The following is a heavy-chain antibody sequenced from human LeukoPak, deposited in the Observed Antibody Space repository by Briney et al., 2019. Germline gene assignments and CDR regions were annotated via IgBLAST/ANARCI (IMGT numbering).Heavy chain of an antibody. Sequence: GGSLRLSCAASGFTFSGYAMSWVRQAPGKGLEWVSTIRGGGGDTYYADSVMGRFTISRDNSKNSLYLQMNSLRAEDAAIYYCASVRCSPTGCSPNWFDPWGQGTLVTVSS. CDR2: IRGGGGDT. D-gene: IGHD2/OR15-2a*01. V-gene: IGHV3-23*01. CDR1: GFTFSGYA. CDR3: ASVRCSPTGCSPNWFDP. J-gene: IGHJ5*02.